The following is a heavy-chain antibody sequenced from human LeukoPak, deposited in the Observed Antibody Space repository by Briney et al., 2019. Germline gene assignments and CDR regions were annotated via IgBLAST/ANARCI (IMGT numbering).Heavy chain of an antibody. CDR2: IYYSGST. V-gene: IGHV4-59*01. CDR3: ARYAYYDILTGYRYFDY. J-gene: IGHJ4*02. D-gene: IGHD3-9*01. Sequence: SETLSLTCTVSGGSISSYYWSWIRQPPGKGLEWIGYIYYSGSTNCNPSLKSRVTISVDTSKNQFSLKLSSVTAADTAVYYCARYAYYDILTGYRYFDYWGQGTLVTVSS. CDR1: GGSISSYY.